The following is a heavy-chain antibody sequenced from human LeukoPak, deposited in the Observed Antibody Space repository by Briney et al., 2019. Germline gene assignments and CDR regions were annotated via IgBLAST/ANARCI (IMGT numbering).Heavy chain of an antibody. CDR3: AREGRIVEAKNWFDP. CDR1: GYTFTSYD. CDR2: MNPNSGNT. Sequence: GASVKVSCKASGYTFTSYDINWVRQATGQGLEWMGWMNPNSGNTGYAQKFQGRVTMTRNTSISTAYMELSSLRSEDTAVYYCAREGRIVEAKNWFDPWGQGTLVTVSS. J-gene: IGHJ5*02. D-gene: IGHD1-26*01. V-gene: IGHV1-8*01.